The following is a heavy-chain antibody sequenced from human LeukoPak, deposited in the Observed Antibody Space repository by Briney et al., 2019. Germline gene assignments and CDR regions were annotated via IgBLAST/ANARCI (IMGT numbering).Heavy chain of an antibody. D-gene: IGHD3-22*01. Sequence: GGSLRLSCEASGVTFSSYAMSWVRQAPGKGLEWVSGISTNGGSKSYADSVKGEIPIPRDNPRNMLYMEMHSLRAEDTAVYYCSVMHRYYDGSGYWVQWGQGTLVTVSS. CDR2: ISTNGGSK. J-gene: IGHJ4*02. CDR1: GVTFSSYA. V-gene: IGHV3-23*01. CDR3: SVMHRYYDGSGYWVQ.